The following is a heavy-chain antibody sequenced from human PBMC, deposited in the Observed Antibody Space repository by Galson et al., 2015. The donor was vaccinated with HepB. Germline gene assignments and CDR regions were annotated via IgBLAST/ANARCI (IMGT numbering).Heavy chain of an antibody. Sequence: SLRLSCAASGFTFSAYTMNWVRQAPGEGLEWVSSISSGSDHIYYAESVQGRFTISRDNAKNSLYLQMDSLRAEDTAVYYCARVGSSSPYYYDSSGYTWGQGTLVTVSS. J-gene: IGHJ4*02. CDR3: ARVGSSSPYYYDSSGYT. CDR2: ISSGSDHI. D-gene: IGHD3-22*01. V-gene: IGHV3-21*01. CDR1: GFTFSAYT.